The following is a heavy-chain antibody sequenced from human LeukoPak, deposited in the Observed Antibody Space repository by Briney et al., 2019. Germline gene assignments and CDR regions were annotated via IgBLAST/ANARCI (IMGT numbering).Heavy chain of an antibody. CDR1: GFTFSSYA. V-gene: IGHV3-23*01. D-gene: IGHD2-2*01. CDR3: AKSMVLVVPGAMYVY. J-gene: IGHJ4*02. Sequence: GGSLRLSCAASGFTFSSYAMSWVRQAPGKGLEWVSGIGDSGERAYYADSVKGRFSISRDNSRNTLYLQMNSLRAEDTALYFCAKSMVLVVPGAMYVYWGQGTRVTVSS. CDR2: IGDSGERA.